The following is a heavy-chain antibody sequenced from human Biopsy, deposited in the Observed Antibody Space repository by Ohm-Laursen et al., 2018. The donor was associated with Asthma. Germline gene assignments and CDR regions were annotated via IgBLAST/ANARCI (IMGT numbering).Heavy chain of an antibody. CDR3: AREVSTVDYGYYYFAMDV. V-gene: IGHV1-69*01. CDR1: GYPFIAYH. CDR2: IIPVFGTS. D-gene: IGHD4-17*01. J-gene: IGHJ6*02. Sequence: GASVKVSCKASGYPFIAYHIHWMRQAPGQGLEWMGGIIPVFGTSNYAQKFQGRVTFTADGSTSSAYMELSSLTSEDSAVYYCAREVSTVDYGYYYFAMDVWGQGTTVTVSS.